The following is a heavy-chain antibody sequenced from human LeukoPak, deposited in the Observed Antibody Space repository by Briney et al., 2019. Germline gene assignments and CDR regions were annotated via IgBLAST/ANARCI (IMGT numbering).Heavy chain of an antibody. CDR1: GGSFSGYY. CDR3: ARFFAGYSSSWLLTHTKGAFDI. J-gene: IGHJ3*02. CDR2: INHSGST. V-gene: IGHV4-34*01. Sequence: SGTLSLTCAVYGGSFSGYYWSWIRQPPGKGLEWIGEINHSGSTNYNPSLKSRVTISVDTSKNQFSLKLSSVTAADTAVYYCARFFAGYSSSWLLTHTKGAFDIWGQGTMVTVSS. D-gene: IGHD6-13*01.